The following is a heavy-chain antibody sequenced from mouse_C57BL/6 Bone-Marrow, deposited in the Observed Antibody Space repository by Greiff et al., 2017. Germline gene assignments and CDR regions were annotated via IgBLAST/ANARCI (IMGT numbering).Heavy chain of an antibody. CDR2: IWSGGST. CDR3: ARNRGPYDYDFDY. J-gene: IGHJ2*01. Sequence: VQLQQSGPGLVQPSQSLSITCTVSGSSLTSYGVHWVRQSPGKGLEWLGVIWSGGSTYSNAAFISRLSISKDNSKSQVFVKINSLQADDTAIYYCARNRGPYDYDFDYWGQGTTLTVSS. V-gene: IGHV2-2*01. D-gene: IGHD2-4*01. CDR1: GSSLTSYG.